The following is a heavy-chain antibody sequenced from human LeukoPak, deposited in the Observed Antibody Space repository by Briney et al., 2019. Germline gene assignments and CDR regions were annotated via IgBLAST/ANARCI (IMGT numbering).Heavy chain of an antibody. D-gene: IGHD1-26*01. CDR2: IYYSGST. Sequence: AETLTLSCTVSGGSISSSSYYWGGIRQPPGKGLEWIGSIYYSGSTYYNPSLKSRVIISVDTSKNKFSLKLNSVTAADTAVYYCARPAYRGSYYDAFDIWGQETLVTVSS. V-gene: IGHV4-39*01. J-gene: IGHJ3*02. CDR3: ARPAYRGSYYDAFDI. CDR1: GGSISSSSYY.